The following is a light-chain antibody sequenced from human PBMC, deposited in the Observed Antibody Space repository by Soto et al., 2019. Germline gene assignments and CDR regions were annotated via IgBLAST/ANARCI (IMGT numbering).Light chain of an antibody. V-gene: IGKV1-5*03. CDR1: QSISSW. Sequence: DIQMTQTPSTRSASVGERVTITFRASQSISSWLAWYQQKPGKAPKLLIYKASSLESGVPSRFSGSGSGTEFTLTISSLQPDDFATYYCQQYNSYRTFGQGTKVDNK. CDR2: KAS. J-gene: IGKJ1*01. CDR3: QQYNSYRT.